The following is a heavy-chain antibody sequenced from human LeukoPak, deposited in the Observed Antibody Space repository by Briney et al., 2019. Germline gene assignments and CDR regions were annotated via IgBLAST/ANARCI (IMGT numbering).Heavy chain of an antibody. Sequence: PGGSLRLSCAASGFTFSSYGMHWVRQAPGKGLEWVAVISYDGSDKYYADSVKGRFTISRDNSKNTLYLQMNSLRAEDTAVYYCARARESGSLDYWGQGTLVTVSS. CDR2: ISYDGSDK. D-gene: IGHD1-26*01. CDR3: ARARESGSLDY. V-gene: IGHV3-30*03. J-gene: IGHJ4*02. CDR1: GFTFSSYG.